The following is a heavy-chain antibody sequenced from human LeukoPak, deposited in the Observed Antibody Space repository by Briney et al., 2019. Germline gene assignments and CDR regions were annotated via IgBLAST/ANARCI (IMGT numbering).Heavy chain of an antibody. J-gene: IGHJ4*02. CDR2: ISTSGST. CDR3: ARGYGYDSTPFDF. Sequence: SETLSLTCTVSGGSISSYYWSWFRQPAGKGLEWIGRISTSGSTNYNPSLNSRVTISLDTSKKQFSLKVSSVTAADTAVYYCARGYGYDSTPFDFWGQGTLVTVSS. V-gene: IGHV4-4*07. CDR1: GGSISSYY. D-gene: IGHD3-22*01.